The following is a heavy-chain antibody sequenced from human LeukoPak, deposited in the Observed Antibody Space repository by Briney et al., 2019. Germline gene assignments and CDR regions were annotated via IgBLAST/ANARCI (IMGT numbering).Heavy chain of an antibody. D-gene: IGHD2-15*01. J-gene: IGHJ5*02. CDR3: ARGGRNWFDP. Sequence: PRASLKLSCTASGGTFSSYAIGWVRQAPGQGLEWMGGIIHIFGTANYAQKFQGRVTITADESTSTAYMELSSLRSEDTAVYYCARGGRNWFDPWGQGTLVTVSS. CDR2: IIHIFGTA. V-gene: IGHV1-69*13. CDR1: GGTFSSYA.